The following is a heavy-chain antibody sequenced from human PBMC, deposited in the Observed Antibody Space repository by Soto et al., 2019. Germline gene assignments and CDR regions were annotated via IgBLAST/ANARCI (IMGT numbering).Heavy chain of an antibody. CDR2: IIPIQGTA. D-gene: IGHD3-10*01. CDR1: GDTLTSYG. J-gene: IGHJ3*02. CDR3: ARDRYYGSGSHHHDAFDI. V-gene: IGHV1-69*04. Sequence: GASVKVSCKASGDTLTSYGFSWVRQAPGHGLEWMGRIIPIQGTAKYAQKFQGRLTITADKSTSTAYMELSSLRSEDTAVYYCARDRYYGSGSHHHDAFDIWGQGTMVTVSS.